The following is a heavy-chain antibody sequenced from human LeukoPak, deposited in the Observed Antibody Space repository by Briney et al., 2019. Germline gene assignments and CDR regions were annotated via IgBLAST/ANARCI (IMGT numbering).Heavy chain of an antibody. J-gene: IGHJ6*02. CDR2: MNPNSGNT. Sequence: GASVKVSCKASGYTFTSYDINWVRQATGQGLEWMGWMNPNSGNTGYAQKFQGRVTMTRNTSISTAYMELSSLRSEDTAVYYCARDGSSSWYSLLTTGMDVWGQGTTVTVSS. CDR3: ARDGSSSWYSLLTTGMDV. CDR1: GYTFTSYD. D-gene: IGHD6-13*01. V-gene: IGHV1-8*01.